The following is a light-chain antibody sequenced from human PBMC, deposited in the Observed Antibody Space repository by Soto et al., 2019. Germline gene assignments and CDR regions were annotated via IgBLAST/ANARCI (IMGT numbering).Light chain of an antibody. CDR2: AAS. CDR1: ESIDNW. Sequence: DIQMTQSPSTLSASVGDTVTITCRASESIDNWLAWYQQKPGKAPKLLIFAASTLVRGVPSRFSGRGSGTEITLTISSLQADDYATFYCQQYHTDWTFGQGTKVEIK. CDR3: QQYHTDWT. J-gene: IGKJ1*01. V-gene: IGKV1-5*01.